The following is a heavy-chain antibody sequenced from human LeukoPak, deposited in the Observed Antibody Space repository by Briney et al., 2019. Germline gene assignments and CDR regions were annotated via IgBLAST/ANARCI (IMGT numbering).Heavy chain of an antibody. V-gene: IGHV1-18*01. J-gene: IGHJ4*02. CDR2: TGTHNGNT. Sequence: ASVKVSCKASGYIFTRHGIRWVRQAPGQGLEWMGWTGTHNGNTNYAQNLQGRVTMTTDTSTSTAYMELRGLRSDDTAVYYCAGNRGEPGSFDYWGQGTLVTVSS. CDR3: AGNRGEPGSFDY. CDR1: GYIFTRHG. D-gene: IGHD1-14*01.